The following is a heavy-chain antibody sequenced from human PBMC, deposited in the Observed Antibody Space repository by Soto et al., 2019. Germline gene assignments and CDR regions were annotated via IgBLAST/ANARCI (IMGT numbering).Heavy chain of an antibody. CDR2: IFSSGST. J-gene: IGHJ4*02. CDR3: AREGSYSAYNFAHGIQLWSFDF. D-gene: IGHD5-12*01. V-gene: IGHV4-4*07. Sequence: SETLSLTCTVSGGSINTFYWSWVRQPAGKXLEWIGRIFSSGSTSFNPSLESRVAMSVDTSKNHFSLNLSSVTAADMAVYYCAREGSYSAYNFAHGIQLWSFDFWGQGALVTVSS. CDR1: GGSINTFY.